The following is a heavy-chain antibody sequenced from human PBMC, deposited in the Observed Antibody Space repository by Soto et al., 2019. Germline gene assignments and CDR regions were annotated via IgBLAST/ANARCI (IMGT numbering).Heavy chain of an antibody. J-gene: IGHJ4*02. V-gene: IGHV1-69*13. Sequence: SVKVSCKASGGTFSSYAISWVRQAPGQGLEWMGGIIPIFGTANYAQKFQGKVTITADESTSTAYMELSSLRSEDTAVYYCARVPPYSSSWSIWGQGTLVTVSS. D-gene: IGHD6-13*01. CDR2: IIPIFGTA. CDR1: GGTFSSYA. CDR3: ARVPPYSSSWSI.